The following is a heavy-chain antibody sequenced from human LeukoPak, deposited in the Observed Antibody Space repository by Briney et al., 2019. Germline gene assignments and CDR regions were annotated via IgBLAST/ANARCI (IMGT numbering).Heavy chain of an antibody. CDR2: INPSGSST. V-gene: IGHV1-46*01. D-gene: IGHD1-26*01. J-gene: IGHJ5*02. Sequence: GASVKVSSKASGGTFSSYAISWVRQAPGQGLEWLGLINPSGSSTLYAQKFQGRVTMTRDMSTTTDYMELSSLRSEDTAVYYCARDNSVGDVAWWFDPWGQGTLVTVSS. CDR3: ARDNSVGDVAWWFDP. CDR1: GGTFSSYA.